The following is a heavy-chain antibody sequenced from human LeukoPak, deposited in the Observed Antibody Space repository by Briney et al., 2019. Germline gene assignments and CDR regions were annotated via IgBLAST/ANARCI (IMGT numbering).Heavy chain of an antibody. CDR2: ISYDGSNK. D-gene: IGHD6-19*01. V-gene: IGHV3-30*04. Sequence: PGRSLRLSCAASGFTFSSYAMHWVRQAPGKGLEWVAVISYDGSNKYYADSVKGRFTISRDNPKNTLYLQMNGLRAEDTAVYYCARAQQWLAPILDYWGQGTLVTVSS. CDR1: GFTFSSYA. J-gene: IGHJ4*02. CDR3: ARAQQWLAPILDY.